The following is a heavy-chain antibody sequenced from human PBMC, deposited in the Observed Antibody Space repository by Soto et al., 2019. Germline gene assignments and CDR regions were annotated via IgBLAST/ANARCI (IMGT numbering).Heavy chain of an antibody. CDR3: ARESEDLTSNFDD. Sequence: GGYLMLSLAAPGFTFPRYSMNWGRPAPGEGLEWVSSISSTTNYIYYGEYMKGRFTISSATAKNSLYLEMKSLRAEDTAVYYCARESEDLTSNFDDWGQGTLVTVSS. CDR1: GFTFPRYS. V-gene: IGHV3-21*06. J-gene: IGHJ4*02. CDR2: ISSTTNYI.